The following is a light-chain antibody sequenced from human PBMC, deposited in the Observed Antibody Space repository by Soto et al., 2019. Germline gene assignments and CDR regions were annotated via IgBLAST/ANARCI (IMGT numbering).Light chain of an antibody. V-gene: IGKV3-11*01. Sequence: EIVLTQSPATLSLAPGERATLSCRASQSVRNYLVWYQQKPGQAPRLLIYDTFNRATDIPARFSGSGSGTEFTLTISRLEPEDFAVYYCQQYGSSSWTFGQGTKVDIK. CDR1: QSVRNY. CDR2: DTF. J-gene: IGKJ1*01. CDR3: QQYGSSSWT.